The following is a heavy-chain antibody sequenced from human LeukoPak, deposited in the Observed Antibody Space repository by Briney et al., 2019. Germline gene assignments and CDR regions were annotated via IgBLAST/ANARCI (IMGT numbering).Heavy chain of an antibody. V-gene: IGHV4-39*01. Sequence: SETLSLTCTVSGASISSSSYYWVWVRQPPGKGLEWIGSVNYSGTTYYSASLKSRVAISMDTSKNQFSLRLTSVTAADTAVYCCARLITTVDGNWFDPWGQGTLVTVSS. CDR1: GASISSSSYY. CDR2: VNYSGTT. J-gene: IGHJ5*02. CDR3: ARLITTVDGNWFDP. D-gene: IGHD2/OR15-2a*01.